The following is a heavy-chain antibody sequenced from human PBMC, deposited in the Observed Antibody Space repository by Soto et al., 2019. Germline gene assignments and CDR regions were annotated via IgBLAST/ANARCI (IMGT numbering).Heavy chain of an antibody. V-gene: IGHV4-59*01. CDR1: GGSISSYY. Sequence: SETLSLTCTVSGGSISSYYWSWIRQPPGKGLEWIGYIYYSGSTNYNPSLKSRVTISVDTSKNQFSLKLSSVTAADTAVYYCARDLHTISKYYGYYRMVVSGPGPRFSVS. J-gene: IGHJ6*02. CDR2: IYYSGST. D-gene: IGHD3-3*01. CDR3: ARDLHTISKYYGYYRMVV.